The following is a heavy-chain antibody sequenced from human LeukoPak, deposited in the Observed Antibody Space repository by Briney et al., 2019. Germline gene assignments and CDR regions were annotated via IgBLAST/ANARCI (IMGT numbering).Heavy chain of an antibody. V-gene: IGHV3-23*01. D-gene: IGHD5-18*01. J-gene: IGHJ4*02. Sequence: PGGSLRLSCAASGFTFSSYAMSWVRQGPGKGLEWVSAISGSGGDPYYADSVKGRFTISRDNSKNTLYLQMNSLRAEDTAVYYCAKDPYSLGYGGVDYWGQGTLVTVSS. CDR2: ISGSGGDP. CDR3: AKDPYSLGYGGVDY. CDR1: GFTFSSYA.